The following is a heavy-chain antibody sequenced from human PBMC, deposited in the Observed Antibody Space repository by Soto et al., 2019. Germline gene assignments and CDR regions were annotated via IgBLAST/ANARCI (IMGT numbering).Heavy chain of an antibody. Sequence: GFSVKVSCKASGYNLTSYYMHRVRQDPGQWLEWMGIINPSGGSTSYAQKFQGRVTMPRDTSTSTVYMELSSLRSEDTAVYYCARDLFFDSSGNYQPNLFGYWGQGTLLTVSS. D-gene: IGHD3-22*01. CDR3: ARDLFFDSSGNYQPNLFGY. V-gene: IGHV1-46*01. J-gene: IGHJ4*02. CDR1: GYNLTSYY. CDR2: INPSGGST.